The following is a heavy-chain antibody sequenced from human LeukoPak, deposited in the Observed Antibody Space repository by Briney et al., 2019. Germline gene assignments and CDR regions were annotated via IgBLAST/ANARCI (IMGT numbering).Heavy chain of an antibody. CDR3: ARDTGEAAVDY. CDR2: ISHRGSPT. D-gene: IGHD6-25*01. V-gene: IGHV3-48*03. Sequence: AGGSLRLSCAGSGFIFSRYEMNWVRQALGKGLERIAFISHRGSPTYYADSVRGRFIISRDDAESSLFLQMHSLKIEDTGIYYCARDTGEAAVDYWGPGTLVTVAS. CDR1: GFIFSRYE. J-gene: IGHJ4*02.